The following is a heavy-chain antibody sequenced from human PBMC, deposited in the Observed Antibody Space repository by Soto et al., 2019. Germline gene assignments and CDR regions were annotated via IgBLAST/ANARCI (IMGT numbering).Heavy chain of an antibody. Sequence: GASVKVSCKASGGTFSSYTISWVRQAPGQGLEWMGRIIPILGIANYAQKFQGRVTITADKSTSTAHMDLSRLKSDDTAVYYCALMYYYESSGRSYFDHWGQGTLVTVSS. D-gene: IGHD3-22*01. CDR1: GGTFSSYT. CDR3: ALMYYYESSGRSYFDH. J-gene: IGHJ4*02. V-gene: IGHV1-69*02. CDR2: IIPILGIA.